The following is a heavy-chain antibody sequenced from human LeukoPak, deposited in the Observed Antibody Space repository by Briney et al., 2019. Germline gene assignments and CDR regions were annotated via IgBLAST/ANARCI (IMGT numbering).Heavy chain of an antibody. D-gene: IGHD3-10*01. CDR1: GGSISSSSYY. V-gene: IGHV4-39*07. CDR3: AREGPWFGEQQDY. CDR2: IYYSGST. Sequence: SETLSLTCTVSGGSISSSSYYWGWIRQPPGKGLEWIGSIYYSGSTYYNPSLKSRVTISVDTSKNQFSLKLSSVTAADTAVYYCAREGPWFGEQQDYWGQGTLVTVSS. J-gene: IGHJ4*02.